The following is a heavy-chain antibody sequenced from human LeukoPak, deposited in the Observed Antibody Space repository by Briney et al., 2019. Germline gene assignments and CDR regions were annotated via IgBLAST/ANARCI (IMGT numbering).Heavy chain of an antibody. D-gene: IGHD4-17*01. CDR1: GCTFTSYY. CDR2: INPSGGST. CDR3: ARAKNARDPTVSYGMDV. Sequence: ASVTVSCKASGCTFTSYYMHWVRQAPGQGLEWMGIINPSGGSTSYAQKFQGIVTMTRDTSTSTVYMELSSLRSEDTAVYYCARAKNARDPTVSYGMDVWGQGTTVTVSS. J-gene: IGHJ6*02. V-gene: IGHV1-46*01.